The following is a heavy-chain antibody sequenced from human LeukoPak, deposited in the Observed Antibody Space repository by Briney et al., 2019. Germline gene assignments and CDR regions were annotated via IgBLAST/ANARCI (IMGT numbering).Heavy chain of an antibody. V-gene: IGHV3-21*01. J-gene: IGHJ4*02. CDR3: ARSIAVARYYFDY. CDR2: ISSGSSNI. CDR1: GFTFSGYS. Sequence: KPGGSLRLSCAASGFTFSGYSMNWVRQAPGKGLEWVSSISSGSSNIYYADSVKGRFTISRDNAKNSLYLQMNSLRTEDTAVYYCARSIAVARYYFDYWGQGTLVTVSS. D-gene: IGHD6-19*01.